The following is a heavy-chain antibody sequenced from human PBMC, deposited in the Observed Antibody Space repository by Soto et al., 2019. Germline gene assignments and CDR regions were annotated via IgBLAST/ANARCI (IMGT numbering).Heavy chain of an antibody. CDR3: ARHYSAMGV. Sequence: GGSTRISCAASGLPVCSDSMTWVRQAPGKGLEWISIIYSDNNTDYADSVKGRFSISRDTSKNILYLQMNSLRAEDTAEYYCARHYSAMGVWGQGTTVTVSS. J-gene: IGHJ6*02. CDR1: GLPVCSDS. V-gene: IGHV3-53*01. CDR2: IYSDNNT.